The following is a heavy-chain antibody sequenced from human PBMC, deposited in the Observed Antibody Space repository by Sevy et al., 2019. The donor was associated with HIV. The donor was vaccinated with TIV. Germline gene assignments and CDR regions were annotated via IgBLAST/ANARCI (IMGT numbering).Heavy chain of an antibody. Sequence: GGSLRLSCAASGFTFSSYAMSWVRQAPGKGLEWVSAISGRGGSTYYADSVKGRFHSSRDKSKNTLFLQMDSLRVDETAVYNCAKGRVLARLGEDQFYFDYWGQGTLVTVSS. V-gene: IGHV3-23*01. D-gene: IGHD3-16*01. CDR2: ISGRGGST. CDR1: GFTFSSYA. CDR3: AKGRVLARLGEDQFYFDY. J-gene: IGHJ4*02.